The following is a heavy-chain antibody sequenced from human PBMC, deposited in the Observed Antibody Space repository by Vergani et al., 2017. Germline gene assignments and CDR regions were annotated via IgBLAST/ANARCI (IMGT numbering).Heavy chain of an antibody. V-gene: IGHV1-18*01. Sequence: QVQLVQSGAEVKKPGASVKVSCKSSGYTFTSYGISWVRQAPGQGLEWMGWISAYNGNTNYAQKLQGRVTTTTDTSTSTAYMELRSLRSDDAAVYYCGGVSSGWYNGEDYCGMDVWGQGTTVTVSS. CDR1: GYTFTSYG. CDR2: ISAYNGNT. CDR3: GGVSSGWYNGEDYCGMDV. J-gene: IGHJ6*02. D-gene: IGHD6-13*01.